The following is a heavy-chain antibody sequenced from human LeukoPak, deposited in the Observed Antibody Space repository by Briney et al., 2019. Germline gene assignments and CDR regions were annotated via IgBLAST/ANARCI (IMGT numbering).Heavy chain of an antibody. D-gene: IGHD2-2*01. CDR2: ISYDGSNK. Sequence: GGSLRLSCAASGFTFSSYGMPWVRQAPGKGLEWVAVISYDGSNKYYADSVKGRFTISRDNSKNTLYLQMNSLRAEDTAVYYCAKCRRNRIPKSSSTSCFIDYWGQGTLVTVSS. J-gene: IGHJ4*02. CDR3: AKCRRNRIPKSSSTSCFIDY. V-gene: IGHV3-30*18. CDR1: GFTFSSYG.